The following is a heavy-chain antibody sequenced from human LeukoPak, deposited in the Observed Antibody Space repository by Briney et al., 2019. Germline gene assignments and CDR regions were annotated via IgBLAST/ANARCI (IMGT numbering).Heavy chain of an antibody. CDR3: ARRFRWFGELRYYYYYYYMDV. Sequence: SETLSLTCTVYGASFSGYYWRWIRQPPGKGLEWIGEINHSGSTNYNPSFKNGLTIPLNTSKNPFSLKLSCVTAADTAVYYCARRFRWFGELRYYYYYYYMDVWGKGSTVTVSS. J-gene: IGHJ6*03. CDR1: GASFSGYY. V-gene: IGHV4-34*01. CDR2: INHSGST. D-gene: IGHD3-10*01.